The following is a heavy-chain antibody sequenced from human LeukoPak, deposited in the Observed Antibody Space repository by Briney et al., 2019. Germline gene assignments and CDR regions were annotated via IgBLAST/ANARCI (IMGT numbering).Heavy chain of an antibody. CDR2: IYPSDSDT. Sequence: GESLKISSKGSGYSFTSYLIGWVRQMPGKGLEGMGIIYPSDSDTKYSPSFQDQVTISANKSITTSFLQESMLTAADTAIYYCGRRGANFFDYWGQGTLVTVSS. CDR3: GRRGANFFDY. V-gene: IGHV5-51*01. CDR1: GYSFTSYL. D-gene: IGHD4/OR15-4a*01. J-gene: IGHJ4*02.